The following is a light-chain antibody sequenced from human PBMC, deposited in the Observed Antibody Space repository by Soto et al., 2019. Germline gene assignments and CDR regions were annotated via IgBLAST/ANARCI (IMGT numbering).Light chain of an antibody. CDR3: QQYTNAHGIT. CDR1: PGVGNKY. V-gene: IGKV3-20*01. CDR2: AAS. Sequence: EIALTQSPGTLSLSPGGKATPSCPASPGVGNKYLAWYQQRPGQAPSLLIYAASSRATGVPDRSSGSGSGTDFTLTISRLEPEDFAVYYCQQYTNAHGITFGQGTRLEIK. J-gene: IGKJ5*01.